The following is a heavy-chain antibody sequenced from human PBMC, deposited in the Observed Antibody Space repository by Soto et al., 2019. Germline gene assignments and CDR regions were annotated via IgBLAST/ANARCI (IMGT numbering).Heavy chain of an antibody. V-gene: IGHV4-30-2*01. J-gene: IGHJ4*02. D-gene: IGHD3-16*02. CDR1: GGSISSGGYS. CDR3: ARAWGSHDHVWGSYRPYYLDN. CDR2: MYHRGST. Sequence: KPSETLSLTCAVSGGSISSGGYSWSWIRQPPGKGLEWIGYMYHRGSTNYNPSLKSRVTISVDRSKNQFSLKLNSLTAADTAVYYCARAWGSHDHVWGSYRPYYLDNWGQGTLVTVSS.